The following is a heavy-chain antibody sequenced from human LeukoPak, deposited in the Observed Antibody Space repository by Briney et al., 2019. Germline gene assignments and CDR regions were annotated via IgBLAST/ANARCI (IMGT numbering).Heavy chain of an antibody. V-gene: IGHV4-59*01. CDR3: ARVSRDGYNFLESSFDY. CDR2: ICNSGSN. J-gene: IGHJ4*02. D-gene: IGHD5-24*01. Sequence: PSETLSLTCSVSGVSISGSCGSWIRQPPGKGLEWLGYICNSGSNNYNPFLKSRVTISVETSKKQFSLKLSSVTAADTAVYYCARVSRDGYNFLESSFDYWGQGTLVTVSS. CDR1: GVSISGSC.